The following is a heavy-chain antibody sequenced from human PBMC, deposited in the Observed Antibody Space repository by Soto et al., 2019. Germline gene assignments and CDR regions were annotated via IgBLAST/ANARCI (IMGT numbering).Heavy chain of an antibody. CDR2: ISYDGSNK. J-gene: IGHJ4*02. D-gene: IGHD6-13*01. CDR1: GFTFSSYW. V-gene: IGHV3-30*18. Sequence: PGGSLRLSCAASGFTFSSYWMHWVRQAPGKGLEWVAVISYDGSNKYYADSVKGRFTISRDNSKNTLYLQMNSLRAEDTAVYYCAKDKSDSSSWYTIDYWGQGTLVTVSS. CDR3: AKDKSDSSSWYTIDY.